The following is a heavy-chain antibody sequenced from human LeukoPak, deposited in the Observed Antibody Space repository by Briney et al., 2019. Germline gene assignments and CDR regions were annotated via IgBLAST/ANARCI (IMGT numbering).Heavy chain of an antibody. V-gene: IGHV3-21*06. CDR1: GFTFSSYM. D-gene: IGHD4-17*01. J-gene: IGHJ4*02. CDR2: ISTSSSYI. Sequence: GGSLRLSCAASGFTFSSYMMNWVRQARGKGLEWVSSISTSSSYIYYADTVKGRFTISRDNAKNSLYLQMNSLRDEDTAVYYCARRAYGDDSFDYWGQGTLVTVSS. CDR3: ARRAYGDDSFDY.